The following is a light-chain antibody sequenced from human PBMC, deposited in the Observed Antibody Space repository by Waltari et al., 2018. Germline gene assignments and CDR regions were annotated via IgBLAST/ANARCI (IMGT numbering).Light chain of an antibody. CDR1: KLGDKY. CDR3: QAWDNVPHVV. V-gene: IGLV3-1*01. CDR2: QDT. Sequence: SYELTQPPSVSVSPGQTASLPCPGGKLGDKYACWYQQKPGQSPLLVVYQDTKRPSGIPERFSGSKSGDTASLTITGTQAMDEADYYCQAWDNVPHVVFGGGTKLTV. J-gene: IGLJ2*01.